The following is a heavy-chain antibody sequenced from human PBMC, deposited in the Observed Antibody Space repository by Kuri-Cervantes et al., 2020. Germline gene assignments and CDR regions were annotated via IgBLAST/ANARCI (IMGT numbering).Heavy chain of an antibody. Sequence: GSLRLSCAVFGYSISSGYFWGWIRQPPGKGLEWIGIIYHSGSTYYNPSLKSRVTTSVDTSKNQFSLKLSSVTAADTAVYYCARRPGYCSGGSCYSYYMDVWGKGTTVTVSS. V-gene: IGHV4-38-2*01. D-gene: IGHD2-15*01. J-gene: IGHJ6*03. CDR1: GYSISSGYF. CDR2: IYHSGST. CDR3: ARRPGYCSGGSCYSYYMDV.